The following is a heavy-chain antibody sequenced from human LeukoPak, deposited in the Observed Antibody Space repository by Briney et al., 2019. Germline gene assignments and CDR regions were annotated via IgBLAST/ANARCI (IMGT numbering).Heavy chain of an antibody. CDR1: GYTFTGYY. CDR3: ARGSGGGSYYGYYYYYMDV. CDR2: INPNSGGT. Sequence: ASAKVSCKASGYTFTGYYMHWVRQAPGHGLEWMGWINPNSGGTNYAQKFQGRVTMTRDTSISTAYMELSRLRSDDTAVYYCARGSGGGSYYGYYYYYMDVWGKGTTVTVSS. J-gene: IGHJ6*03. V-gene: IGHV1-2*02. D-gene: IGHD1-26*01.